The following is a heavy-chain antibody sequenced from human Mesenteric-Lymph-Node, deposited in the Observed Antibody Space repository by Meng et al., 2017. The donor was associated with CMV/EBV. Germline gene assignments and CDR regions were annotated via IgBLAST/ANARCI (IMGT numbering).Heavy chain of an antibody. CDR2: ISSGGEFM. D-gene: IGHD5-12*01. CDR1: GFTFSSYA. V-gene: IGHV3-21*01. CDR3: ASPTRGAS. J-gene: IGHJ4*02. Sequence: GESLKISCAASGFTFSSYAMNWVRQAPGKGLEWVSSISSGGEFMYYADSVKGRFTISRDNAKNSLYLQMNSLRAEDTAVYYCASPTRGASGGQGTLVTVSS.